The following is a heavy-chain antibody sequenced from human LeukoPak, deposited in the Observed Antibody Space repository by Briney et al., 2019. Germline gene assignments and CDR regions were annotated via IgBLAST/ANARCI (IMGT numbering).Heavy chain of an antibody. D-gene: IGHD2-15*01. J-gene: IGHJ4*02. V-gene: IGHV3-73*01. CDR3: ARVGSCYSINY. Sequence: GGSLRLSCAASGFTFSGSAMHWVRQASGKGLEWVGRIRSKANSYATAYAASVKGRFTISRDDSKNTAYLQMNSLKTEDTAVYYCARVGSCYSINYWGQGTLVTVSS. CDR1: GFTFSGSA. CDR2: IRSKANSYAT.